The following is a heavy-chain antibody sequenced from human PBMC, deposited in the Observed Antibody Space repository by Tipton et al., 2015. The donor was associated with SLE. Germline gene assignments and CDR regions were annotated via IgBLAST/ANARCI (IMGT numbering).Heavy chain of an antibody. CDR3: ARDRYAGYDPLYNWCDP. CDR1: GDSITSGNYY. V-gene: IGHV4-61*02. J-gene: IGHJ5*02. CDR2: IYTSGTT. D-gene: IGHD5-12*01. Sequence: TLSLTCTVSGDSITSGNYYWYWIRQPAGKGLEWIGRIYTSGTTNYNPSLKSRVTISIDTSKNQFSLNLNSVTAADTAVYYCARDRYAGYDPLYNWCDPWGQGTLVTFSS.